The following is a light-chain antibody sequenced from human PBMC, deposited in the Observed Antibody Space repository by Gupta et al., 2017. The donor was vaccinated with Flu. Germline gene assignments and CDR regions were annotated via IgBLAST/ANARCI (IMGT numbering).Light chain of an antibody. CDR2: GAS. Sequence: PATLSVSPGERATLSCRASQSVSSNLAWYQQKPGQAPRLLIYGASTRATGIPARFSGSGSGTEFTLTISSLQSEDFAVYYCQQDNNWPKTFGQGTKVEIK. V-gene: IGKV3-15*01. CDR3: QQDNNWPKT. J-gene: IGKJ1*01. CDR1: QSVSSN.